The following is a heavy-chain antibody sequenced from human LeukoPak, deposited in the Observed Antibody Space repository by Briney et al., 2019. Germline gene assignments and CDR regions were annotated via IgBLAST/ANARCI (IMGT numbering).Heavy chain of an antibody. V-gene: IGHV3-30-3*01. CDR3: ARDPPRHYDFWSGYAFFDY. CDR2: ISYDGSNK. J-gene: IGHJ4*02. D-gene: IGHD3-3*01. Sequence: SGGSLRLSCAASGFTFSSYAMHWVRQAPGKGLEWVAVISYDGSNKYYADSVKGRFTISRDNSKNTLYLQMNSLRAEDTAVYYCARDPPRHYDFWSGYAFFDYWGQGTLVTVSS. CDR1: GFTFSSYA.